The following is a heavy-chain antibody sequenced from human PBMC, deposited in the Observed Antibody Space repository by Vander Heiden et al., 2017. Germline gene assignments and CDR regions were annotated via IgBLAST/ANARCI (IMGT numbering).Heavy chain of an antibody. J-gene: IGHJ5*02. CDR2: ISGSGGST. CDR3: AKGTTVVIGWFDP. Sequence: EVQLLESGGGLVLPGGSLRLSCAASGFTFSSYAMSGVRQAPGKGLGWVSAISGSGGSTYYADSVKGRFTISRDNSKNTLYLQMNSLRAEDTAVYYCAKGTTVVIGWFDPWGQGTLVTVSS. V-gene: IGHV3-23*01. D-gene: IGHD4-17*01. CDR1: GFTFSSYA.